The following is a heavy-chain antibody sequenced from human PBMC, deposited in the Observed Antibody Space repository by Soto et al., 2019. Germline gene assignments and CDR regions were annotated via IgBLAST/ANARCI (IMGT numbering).Heavy chain of an antibody. CDR3: TTAAVHYYYGMDV. CDR1: GFTFSNAW. Sequence: EVQLVESGGGLIKPGGSLRLSCAASGFTFSNAWMNWVRQAPGKGLEWVGRTKSKTDGGTTDYAAPVKGRFTISRDDSKNTLYLQMNSLKTEDTSVYYCTTAAVHYYYGMDVWGQGTTVTVSS. D-gene: IGHD6-13*01. J-gene: IGHJ6*02. CDR2: TKSKTDGGTT. V-gene: IGHV3-15*07.